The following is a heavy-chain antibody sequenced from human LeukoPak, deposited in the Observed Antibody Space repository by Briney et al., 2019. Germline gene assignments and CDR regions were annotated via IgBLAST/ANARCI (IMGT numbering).Heavy chain of an antibody. CDR3: AREQQWLVYMDV. CDR1: GFTFSGSA. Sequence: GGSLRLSCAASGFTFSGSAMQWVRQAPGKGLEWVSYISSSSSTIYYAGSVKGRFTISRDNAKNSLYLQMNSLRAEDTAVYYCAREQQWLVYMDVWGKGTTVTVSS. CDR2: ISSSSSTI. V-gene: IGHV3-48*01. D-gene: IGHD6-19*01. J-gene: IGHJ6*03.